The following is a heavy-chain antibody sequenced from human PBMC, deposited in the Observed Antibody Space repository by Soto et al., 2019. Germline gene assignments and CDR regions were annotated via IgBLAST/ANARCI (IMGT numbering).Heavy chain of an antibody. CDR2: INWNDDE. Sequence: QITLKESGPTLVKPTQTLTLTCTFSGFSLNTRAVGVGWIRQPPGKALEWLALINWNDDERYSPSLKDRLTITTDTSRNHVVLTMTNVDPVDTATYYCAHRHDLGGFDIWGQGTTVTVSS. D-gene: IGHD2-15*01. CDR3: AHRHDLGGFDI. J-gene: IGHJ3*02. CDR1: GFSLNTRAVG. V-gene: IGHV2-5*01.